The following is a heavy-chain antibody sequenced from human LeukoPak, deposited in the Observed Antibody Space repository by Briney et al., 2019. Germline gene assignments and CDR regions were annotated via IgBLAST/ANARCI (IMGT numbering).Heavy chain of an antibody. Sequence: ASVKVSCKASGYTFTTFDINWVRQATGQGLEWMGWMNPNSAYTGYAQKFQGRVTITADESTSTAYMELSGLRSEDTAVYYCARGSDTAISWGQGTLATVSS. D-gene: IGHD5-18*01. CDR1: GYTFTTFD. V-gene: IGHV1-8*01. J-gene: IGHJ5*02. CDR3: ARGSDTAIS. CDR2: MNPNSAYT.